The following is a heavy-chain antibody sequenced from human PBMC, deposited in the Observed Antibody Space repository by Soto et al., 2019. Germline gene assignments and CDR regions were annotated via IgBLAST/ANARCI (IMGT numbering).Heavy chain of an antibody. CDR1: GGSISSGDYY. Sequence: SETLSLTCTVSGGSISSGDYYWSWIRQPPGKGLEWIGYIYYSGSTYYNPSLKSRVTISVDTSKNQFSLKLSSVTAADTAVYYCDSNSYEYTFYDYWGQGTLVTVSS. D-gene: IGHD5-18*01. V-gene: IGHV4-30-4*01. CDR2: IYYSGST. CDR3: DSNSYEYTFYDY. J-gene: IGHJ4*02.